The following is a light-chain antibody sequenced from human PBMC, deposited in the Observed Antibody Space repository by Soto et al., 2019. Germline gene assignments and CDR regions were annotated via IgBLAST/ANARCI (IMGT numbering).Light chain of an antibody. V-gene: IGKV4-1*01. CDR2: WAS. Sequence: EIVMTQSPESLAVRLGDMATINCKSSQNNKNYLAWYQQKAGQPPKLIIDWASTRASGVPDRFSGSGSGTDFTLTCSSLQAEDVPVYYCQYSDNSRTFGEGTKVDI. J-gene: IGKJ1*01. CDR1: QNNKNY. CDR3: QYSDNSRT.